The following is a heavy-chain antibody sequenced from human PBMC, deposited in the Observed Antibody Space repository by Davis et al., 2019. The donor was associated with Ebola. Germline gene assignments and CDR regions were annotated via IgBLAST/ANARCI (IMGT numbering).Heavy chain of an antibody. CDR1: GFTFSGYG. D-gene: IGHD3-22*01. CDR2: TRYDGSKK. Sequence: GESLKISCAASGFTFSGYGMHWVRQAPGKGLEWVAFTRYDGSKKYYPDSMKGRFIISRDNSKNTLFLQMNSLRPKDTAVYYCAKDLYYYDSSRYFGLRGPTYYYYGMDVWGQGTTVTVSS. CDR3: AKDLYYYDSSRYFGLRGPTYYYYGMDV. V-gene: IGHV3-30*02. J-gene: IGHJ6*02.